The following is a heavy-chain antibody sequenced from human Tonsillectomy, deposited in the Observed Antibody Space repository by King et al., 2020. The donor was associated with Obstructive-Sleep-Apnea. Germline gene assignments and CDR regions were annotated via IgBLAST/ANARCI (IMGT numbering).Heavy chain of an antibody. CDR3: ARDFPNDDMWPYYYYGMDV. CDR2: ISAYNGNT. J-gene: IGHJ6*02. Sequence: QLVQSGAEVKKPGASVKVSCKASGYTFTCYGISWVRQAPGQGLEWRGWISAYNGNTNYAQKLQGRVTMTTDTSTSTAYMARRSLRSDDTAVYYCARDFPNDDMWPYYYYGMDVWGQGTTVTVSS. V-gene: IGHV1-18*04. D-gene: IGHD3-9*01. CDR1: GYTFTCYG.